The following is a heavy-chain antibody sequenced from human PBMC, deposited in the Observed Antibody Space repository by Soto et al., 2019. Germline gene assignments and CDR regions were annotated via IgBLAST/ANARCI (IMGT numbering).Heavy chain of an antibody. V-gene: IGHV3-23*01. D-gene: IGHD2-2*01. CDR3: ARYIPGVRYYGMDV. CDR2: IGESGTPT. Sequence: EVQLLESGGGLVQPGGSLRLSCAASGFIFSSYAMKWVRQAPGKGMEWVSLIGESGTPTYYADSVKGRFTISRDNSGNTLFLEMYSLRAEDTAVYYCARYIPGVRYYGMDVWGLGTTVTVSS. CDR1: GFIFSSYA. J-gene: IGHJ6*02.